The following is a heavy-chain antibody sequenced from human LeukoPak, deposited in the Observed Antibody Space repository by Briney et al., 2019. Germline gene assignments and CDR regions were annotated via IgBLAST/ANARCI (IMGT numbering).Heavy chain of an antibody. CDR1: GFTFSSYS. D-gene: IGHD6-13*01. V-gene: IGHV3-48*04. CDR3: ARDREYSSSWYGNYYSDY. Sequence: PGGSLRLSCAASGFTFSSYSMNWVRQAPGKGLEYVSYISSGSGTIYYADSVKGRFTISRDNAKNSLYLQMNSLRAEDTAVYYCARDREYSSSWYGNYYSDYWGQGTLVTVSS. J-gene: IGHJ4*02. CDR2: ISSGSGTI.